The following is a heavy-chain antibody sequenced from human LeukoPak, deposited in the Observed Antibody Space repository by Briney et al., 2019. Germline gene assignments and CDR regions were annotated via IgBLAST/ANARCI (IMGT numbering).Heavy chain of an antibody. V-gene: IGHV3-48*03. CDR3: ARQDPELAY. D-gene: IGHD1-26*01. Sequence: PGGSLRLSCAASGFTFSSYEVNWVRQAPGKGLEWVSYISSSGSTIYYADSVKGRFTISRDNAKNSLCLQMNSLRAEDTAVYYCARQDPELAYWGHGTLVTVSS. CDR1: GFTFSSYE. J-gene: IGHJ4*01. CDR2: ISSSGSTI.